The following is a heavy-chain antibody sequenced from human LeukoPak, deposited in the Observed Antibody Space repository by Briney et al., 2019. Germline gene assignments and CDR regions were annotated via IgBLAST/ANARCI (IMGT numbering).Heavy chain of an antibody. CDR2: INHSGST. D-gene: IGHD3-10*01. V-gene: IGHV4-34*01. J-gene: IGHJ6*03. CDR3: ARGKTYYYGSGSYYNRLPYYYMDV. CDR1: GGSFSGYY. Sequence: LETLSLTCAVYGGSFSGYYWSWIRQPPGKGLEWIGEINHSGSTNYNPSLKSRVTISVDTSKNQFSLKLSSVTAADTAVYYCARGKTYYYGSGSYYNRLPYYYMDVWGKGTTVTVSS.